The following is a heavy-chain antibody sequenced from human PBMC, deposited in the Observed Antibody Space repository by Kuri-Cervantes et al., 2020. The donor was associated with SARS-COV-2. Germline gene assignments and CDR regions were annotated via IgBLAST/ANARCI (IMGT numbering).Heavy chain of an antibody. CDR3: ASALIRETTPPSGYSFAY. CDR2: ISYDEVNK. D-gene: IGHD1-26*01. V-gene: IGHV3-30*03. Sequence: GGSLRLSCAASGFTFRTYGMHWVRQAPGKGLEWVALISYDEVNKYYADSVKGRFSISRDNSKNTLYLQMNSLRAEDTAVYYCASALIRETTPPSGYSFAYWGQGTLVTVSS. J-gene: IGHJ4*02. CDR1: GFTFRTYG.